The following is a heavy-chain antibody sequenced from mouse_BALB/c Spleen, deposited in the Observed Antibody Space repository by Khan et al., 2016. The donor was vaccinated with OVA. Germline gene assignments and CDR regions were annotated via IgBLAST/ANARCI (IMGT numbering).Heavy chain of an antibody. CDR1: GYTFSDYV. J-gene: IGHJ3*01. CDR2: IYPGSGST. CDR3: ARSYDGAWFAY. V-gene: IGHV1-77*01. D-gene: IGHD1-1*01. Sequence: QVQLQQSGPDLVKPGASVKMSCKASGYTFSDYVISWVKLRTGQGLEWIGEIYPGSGSTYYNEKFKGKATLTADKSSNTAYMQLSSLTSEDSAVYFCARSYDGAWFAYWGQGTLVTVS.